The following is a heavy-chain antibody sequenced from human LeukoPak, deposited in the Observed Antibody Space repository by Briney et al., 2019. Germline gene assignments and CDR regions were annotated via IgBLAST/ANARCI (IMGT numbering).Heavy chain of an antibody. V-gene: IGHV3-23*01. CDR1: GFTFSNYG. CDR3: AKDDRIQTRRYSYNY. Sequence: PGGSLRLSCTASGFTFSNYGMNWVRQAPGKGLEWVSGITSDGTTYYADSVKGRFTISRDNSMNTLYLQMNSLRAEDTAVYYCAKDDRIQTRRYSYNYWGQGTLVTVSS. CDR2: ITSDGTT. J-gene: IGHJ4*02. D-gene: IGHD5-18*01.